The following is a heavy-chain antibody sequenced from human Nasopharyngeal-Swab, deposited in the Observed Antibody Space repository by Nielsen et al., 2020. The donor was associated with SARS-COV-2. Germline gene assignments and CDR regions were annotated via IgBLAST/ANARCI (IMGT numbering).Heavy chain of an antibody. V-gene: IGHV1-8*01. J-gene: IGHJ5*02. CDR1: GYTFTSYD. CDR2: MNPNSGNT. Sequence: ASVKVSCKASGYTFTSYDINWVRRATGQGLEWMGWMNPNSGNTGYAQKFQGRVTMTRNTSISTAYMELSSLRSEDTAVYYCARASYCGGDCYFWFDPWGQGTLVTVSS. D-gene: IGHD2-21*02. CDR3: ARASYCGGDCYFWFDP.